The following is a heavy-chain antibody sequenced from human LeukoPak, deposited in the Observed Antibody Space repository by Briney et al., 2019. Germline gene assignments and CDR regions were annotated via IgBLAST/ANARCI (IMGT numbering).Heavy chain of an antibody. D-gene: IGHD6-13*01. CDR2: ISGSGGST. Sequence: GGSLRLSCAASGFTLSSYAMSWVRQAPGKGLEWVSAISGSGGSTYYADSVKGRFTISRDNSKNTLYLQMNSLRAEDTAVYYCAKDGYSSSWYYFDHWGQGTLVTVSS. CDR1: GFTLSSYA. J-gene: IGHJ4*02. CDR3: AKDGYSSSWYYFDH. V-gene: IGHV3-23*01.